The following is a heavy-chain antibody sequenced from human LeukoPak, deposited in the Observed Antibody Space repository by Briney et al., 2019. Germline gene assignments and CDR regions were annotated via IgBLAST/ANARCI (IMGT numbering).Heavy chain of an antibody. CDR1: GSTFSDYY. V-gene: IGHV3-11*04. CDR3: ARPSRYYYDSSGYYSFYYYYYMDV. Sequence: GGSLRLSCAASGSTFSDYYMSWIRQAPGKGLEWVSYISSSGSTIYYADSVKGRFTISRDNAKNSLYLQMNSLRAEDTAVYYCARPSRYYYDSSGYYSFYYYYYMDVWGKGTTVTISS. CDR2: ISSSGSTI. J-gene: IGHJ6*03. D-gene: IGHD3-22*01.